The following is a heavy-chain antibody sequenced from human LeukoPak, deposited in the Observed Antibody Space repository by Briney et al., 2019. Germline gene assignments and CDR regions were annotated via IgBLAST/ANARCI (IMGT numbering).Heavy chain of an antibody. D-gene: IGHD1-26*01. Sequence: ASVTVSFKASGGTLSSYPISWIRQAPGQGLELMGRIIPFVGLTNYAPRFQGRVTITADKDTTTAYMELSGLTSEDTAVYYCARPRSTESGSYNWFDPWGQGTLVTVSS. CDR1: GGTLSSYP. CDR2: IIPFVGLT. CDR3: ARPRSTESGSYNWFDP. J-gene: IGHJ5*02. V-gene: IGHV1-69*02.